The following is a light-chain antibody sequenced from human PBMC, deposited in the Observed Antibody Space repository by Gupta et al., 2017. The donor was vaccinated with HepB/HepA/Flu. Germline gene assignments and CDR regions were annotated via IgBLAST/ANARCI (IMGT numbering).Light chain of an antibody. CDR3: SAWDTSLSGQGV. Sequence: QSVLTQPPSASGTPGQRVTIFCSGSSSNVENNYVYWYQHLPGAAPKLLIFSNNERPSGVPDRFSCSNSGTSASLVTSGLRSEDEADYYCSAWDTSLSGQGVFGGGTKLTVL. CDR1: SSNVENNY. J-gene: IGLJ3*02. V-gene: IGLV1-47*02. CDR2: SNN.